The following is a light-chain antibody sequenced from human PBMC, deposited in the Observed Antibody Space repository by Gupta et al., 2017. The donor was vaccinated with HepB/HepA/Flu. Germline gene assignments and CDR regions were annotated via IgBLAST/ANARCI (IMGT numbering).Light chain of an antibody. V-gene: IGKV2-28*01. Sequence: IVLTQSPLSLPVTPGEPASISCKSSQSLLHSDGYNYWDWYLQKPGQSPQLLIYLGSKRASGDTDRVSGSGSGTDFALKSSGGEDEDVGVYYCMQSLQMWTFGQGTKVEI. CDR1: QSLLHSDGYNY. J-gene: IGKJ1*01. CDR2: LGS. CDR3: MQSLQMWT.